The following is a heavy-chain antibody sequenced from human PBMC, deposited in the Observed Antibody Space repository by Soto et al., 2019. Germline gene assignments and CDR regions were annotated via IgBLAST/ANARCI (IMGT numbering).Heavy chain of an antibody. J-gene: IGHJ4*02. D-gene: IGHD3-10*01. CDR3: ARDSGWPILKFDK. CDR2: FSYDGRET. CDR1: DFDFSSYG. Sequence: GGSLRLSCAASDFDFSSYGIHWVRQAPGKGLVWVAAFSYDGRETFYADSAKGRFTVSKEMSKNTAFLQMNALRHEDTAVYLCARDSGWPILKFDKWRQGTKVTVSS. V-gene: IGHV3-30*03.